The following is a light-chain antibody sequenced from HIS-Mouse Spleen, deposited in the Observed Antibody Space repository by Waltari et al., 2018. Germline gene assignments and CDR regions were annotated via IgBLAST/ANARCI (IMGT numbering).Light chain of an antibody. J-gene: IGLJ2*01. CDR2: EDS. Sequence: SYELTQPPSVSVSPGQTARIPCSGDALPKKYAYWYQQKSGQAPVLVIYEDSKRPSGIPERFSGSNSGTMATLTISGAQVEDEADYYCYSTDSSGNHRVFGGGTKLTVL. CDR3: YSTDSSGNHRV. V-gene: IGLV3-10*01. CDR1: ALPKKY.